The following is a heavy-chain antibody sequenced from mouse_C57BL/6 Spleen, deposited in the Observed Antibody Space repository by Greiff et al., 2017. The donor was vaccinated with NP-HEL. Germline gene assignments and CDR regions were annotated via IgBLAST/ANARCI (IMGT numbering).Heavy chain of an antibody. CDR1: GYTFTSYW. CDR2: IYPGSGST. CDR3: ARRGLAHYYAMDY. Sequence: QVQLKQSGAELVKPGASVKMSCKASGYTFTSYWVTWVKQRPGQGLEWIGDIYPGSGSTNYNEKFKSKATLTVDTSSSTAYMQLSSLTSEDSAVYYCARRGLAHYYAMDYWGQGTSVTVSS. J-gene: IGHJ4*01. V-gene: IGHV1-55*01.